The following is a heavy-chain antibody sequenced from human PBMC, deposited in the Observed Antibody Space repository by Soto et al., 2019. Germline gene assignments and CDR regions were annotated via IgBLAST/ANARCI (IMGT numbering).Heavy chain of an antibody. CDR1: GGTFSSYA. Sequence: QVQLVQSGAEVKKPGSSVKVSCKASGGTFSSYAISWVRQAPGQGLEWMGGIIPIFGTANYAQKFQSRETITADESTSAAYMELSSLRSEDRAVYYCARDRSSIAAPPGWFDPWGQGTLVTVSS. J-gene: IGHJ5*02. CDR2: IIPIFGTA. D-gene: IGHD6-6*01. CDR3: ARDRSSIAAPPGWFDP. V-gene: IGHV1-69*01.